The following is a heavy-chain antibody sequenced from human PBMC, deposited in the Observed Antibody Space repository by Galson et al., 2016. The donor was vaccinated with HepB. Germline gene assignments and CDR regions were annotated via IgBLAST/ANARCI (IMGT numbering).Heavy chain of an antibody. CDR3: AKEMEGYYYYYYYMDV. V-gene: IGHV3-30*18. CDR1: GFTFSSYG. D-gene: IGHD1-1*01. CDR2: ISYDGSNK. J-gene: IGHJ6*03. Sequence: SLRLSCAASGFTFSSYGMHWVLQAPGKGLEWVAVISYDGSNKYYADSVKGRFTISRDNSKNTLYLQMNSLRAEDTAVYYCAKEMEGYYYYYYYMDVWGKGTTVTVSS.